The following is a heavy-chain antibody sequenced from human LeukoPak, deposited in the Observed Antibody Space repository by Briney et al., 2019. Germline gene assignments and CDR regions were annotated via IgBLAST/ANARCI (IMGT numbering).Heavy chain of an antibody. CDR3: ARDRYNWNGTKDGMDV. J-gene: IGHJ6*02. D-gene: IGHD1-20*01. V-gene: IGHV1-8*01. Sequence: ASVKVSCKASGYTFTIFDINWVRQAPGQGLEWVGWMNPKTGDTVYAQNFQGRVTMTRDTSIGTTYMELNSLRSEDTAVYYCARDRYNWNGTKDGMDVWGQGTTVTVSS. CDR2: MNPKTGDT. CDR1: GYTFTIFD.